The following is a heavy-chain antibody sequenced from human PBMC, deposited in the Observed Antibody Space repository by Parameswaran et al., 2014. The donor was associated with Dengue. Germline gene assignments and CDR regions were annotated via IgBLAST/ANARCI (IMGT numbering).Heavy chain of an antibody. Sequence: VRQAPGKGLEWMGIIYPGDSDTRYSPSFQGQVTISADKSISTAYLQWSSLKASDTAMYYCARQGAAGGFYYYGMDVWGQGTTVTVSS. CDR2: IYPGDSDT. V-gene: IGHV5-51*01. J-gene: IGHJ6*02. CDR3: ARQGAAGGFYYYGMDV. D-gene: IGHD6-25*01.